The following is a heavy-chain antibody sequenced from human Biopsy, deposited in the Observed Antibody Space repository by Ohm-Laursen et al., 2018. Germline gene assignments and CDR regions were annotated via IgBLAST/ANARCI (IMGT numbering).Heavy chain of an antibody. J-gene: IGHJ4*02. Sequence: SLRLSCTASKFTVRTNSMSWVHLAPGKGLEWVSVIYAGATTYYPDSVKGRFTISRDNSRNTVYLQMDSLRGEDTAVYFCARGSGSGFYFDQWGQGTLVTVSS. V-gene: IGHV3-66*01. D-gene: IGHD2-15*01. CDR3: ARGSGSGFYFDQ. CDR2: IYAGATT. CDR1: KFTVRTNS.